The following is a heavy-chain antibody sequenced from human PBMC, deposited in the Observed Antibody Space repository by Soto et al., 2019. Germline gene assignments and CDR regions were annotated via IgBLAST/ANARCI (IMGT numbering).Heavy chain of an antibody. V-gene: IGHV1-69*01. CDR3: ARESPKPPYYDFWSGYSHDAFDI. J-gene: IGHJ3*02. CDR2: IITIFGTA. CDR1: GGTFSSYA. D-gene: IGHD3-3*01. Sequence: QVQLVQSGAEVKKPGSSVKVSCKASGGTFSSYAISWVRQAPGQGLEWMGGIITIFGTANYAQKFQGRVTITADESTSTAYMELSSLRSEDTAVYYCARESPKPPYYDFWSGYSHDAFDIWGQGTMVTVSS.